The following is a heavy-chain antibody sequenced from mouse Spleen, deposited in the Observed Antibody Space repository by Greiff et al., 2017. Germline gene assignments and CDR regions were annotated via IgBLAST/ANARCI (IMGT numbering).Heavy chain of an antibody. CDR1: GYTFTDYE. V-gene: IGHV1-15*01. D-gene: IGHD2-4*01. CDR3: TRERLGTMITTCAMDY. Sequence: VQLQQSGAELVRPGASVTLSCKASGYTFTDYEMHWVKQTPVHGLEWIGAIDPETGGTAYNQKFKGKATLTADKSSSTAYMELRSLTSEDSAVYYCTRERLGTMITTCAMDYWGQGTSVTVSS. J-gene: IGHJ4*01. CDR2: IDPETGGT.